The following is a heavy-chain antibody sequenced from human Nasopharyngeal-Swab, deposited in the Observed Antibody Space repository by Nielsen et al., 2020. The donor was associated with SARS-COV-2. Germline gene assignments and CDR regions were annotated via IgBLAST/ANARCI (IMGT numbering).Heavy chain of an antibody. D-gene: IGHD6-19*01. V-gene: IGHV3-11*04. J-gene: IGHJ5*02. CDR1: GFTLSDYY. Sequence: GGSLRLSCAASGFTLSDYYMAWIRQAPGKGLEWVSYISSSGSTIYYADSVKGRFTISRDNAKNSLYLQMNSLRAEDTAVYYCARGPQVPAGNGWYWFDPWGQGTLVTVSS. CDR2: ISSSGSTI. CDR3: ARGPQVPAGNGWYWFDP.